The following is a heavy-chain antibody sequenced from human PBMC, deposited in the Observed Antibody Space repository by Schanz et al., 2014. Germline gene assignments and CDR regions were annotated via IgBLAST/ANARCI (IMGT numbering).Heavy chain of an antibody. Sequence: QVQLVESGGGVVQPGRSLRLSCVASGFTFSSYDVFWVRQAPGKGLEWVAILWHDGSKKYYADSVKGRFTISRDNSKNTLYLQMNSLRPEDTAVYYCAKYRGYYRVSGSYRELEYWGQGTLXTVSS. CDR1: GFTFSSYD. CDR3: AKYRGYYRVSGSYRELEY. CDR2: LWHDGSKK. J-gene: IGHJ4*02. D-gene: IGHD3-10*01. V-gene: IGHV3-33*06.